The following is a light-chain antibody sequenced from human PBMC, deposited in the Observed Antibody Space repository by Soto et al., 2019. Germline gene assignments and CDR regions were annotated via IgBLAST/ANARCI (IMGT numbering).Light chain of an antibody. V-gene: IGLV2-11*01. CDR1: SSDVGGYNY. CDR3: CSYAGSYRGV. CDR2: DVS. J-gene: IGLJ3*02. Sequence: QSALTQPRSVSGSPGQAVTISCTGTSSDVGGYNYVSWYQQHPGKAPKLMIYDVSKRPSGVPDRFSVSKSGNTASLTISGLQAEDEADYYCCSYAGSYRGVFGGGTKLTVL.